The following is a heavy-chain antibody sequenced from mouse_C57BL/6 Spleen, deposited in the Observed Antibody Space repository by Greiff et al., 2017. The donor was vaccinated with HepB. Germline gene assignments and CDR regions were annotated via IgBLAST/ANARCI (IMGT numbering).Heavy chain of an antibody. V-gene: IGHV1-55*01. CDR3: ARRTFITTVVATGYYAMDY. Sequence: QVQLQQPGAELVKPGASVKMSCKASGYTFTSYWITWVKQRPGQGLEWIGDIYPGSGSTNYNEKFKSKATLTVDTSSSTAYMQLSSLTSEDSAVYYCARRTFITTVVATGYYAMDYWGQGTSVTVSS. CDR1: GYTFTSYW. CDR2: IYPGSGST. J-gene: IGHJ4*01. D-gene: IGHD1-1*01.